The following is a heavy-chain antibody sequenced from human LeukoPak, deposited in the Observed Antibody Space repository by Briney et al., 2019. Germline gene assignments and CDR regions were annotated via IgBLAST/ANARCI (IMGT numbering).Heavy chain of an antibody. J-gene: IGHJ3*02. CDR2: INPNRGGT. CDR3: ARDVDHYDITGKGLVDI. CDR1: GYTFTGYY. V-gene: IGHV1-2*02. D-gene: IGHD3-22*01. Sequence: GASVKVSCKASGYTFTGYYMHWVRQAPGQGLEWMGWINPNRGGTNYAQKFQGRVTMTRDTSISTAYMELSRLRSDDTAVYYRARDVDHYDITGKGLVDIWGQGTMVTVSS.